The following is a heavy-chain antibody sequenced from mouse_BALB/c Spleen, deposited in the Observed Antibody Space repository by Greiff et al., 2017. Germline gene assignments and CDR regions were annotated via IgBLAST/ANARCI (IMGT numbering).Heavy chain of an antibody. V-gene: IGHV1-87*01. J-gene: IGHJ4*01. CDR3: ARGGTFMDY. CDR2: IYPGDGDT. Sequence: QVQLQQSGAELARPGASVKLSCKASGYTFTSYWMQWVKQRPGQGLEWIGAIYPGDGDTRYTQKFKGKATLTADKSSSTAYMQLSSLASEDSAVYYCARGGTFMDYWGQGTSVTVSS. CDR1: GYTFTSYW.